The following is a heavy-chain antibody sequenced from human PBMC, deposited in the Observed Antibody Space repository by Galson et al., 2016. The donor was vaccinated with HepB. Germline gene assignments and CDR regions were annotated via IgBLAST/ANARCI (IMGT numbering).Heavy chain of an antibody. V-gene: IGHV3-30-3*01. CDR2: ISYDGSDK. CDR3: ARDGYCTSTSCSDVEGDYYYYGMDD. J-gene: IGHJ6*02. D-gene: IGHD2-2*03. Sequence: SLRLSCAASGFTFSSYAIHWVRQAPGKGLEWVAVISYDGSDKYYADSVQGRFSISRDNYKNTVDLQMNSLRAEDTAIYFCARDGYCTSTSCSDVEGDYYYYGMDDWGQGTTVTVSS. CDR1: GFTFSSYA.